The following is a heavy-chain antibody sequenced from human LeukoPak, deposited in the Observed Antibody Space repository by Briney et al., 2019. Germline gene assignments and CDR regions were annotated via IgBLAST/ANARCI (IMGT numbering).Heavy chain of an antibody. CDR2: SNSNSGGK. CDR3: ARPQGPHIVVIGGEFDY. V-gene: IGHV1-2*02. D-gene: IGHD2-21*01. Sequence: ASVKVSCKAPGYTFTGYYMHWVRRAPGHGLEWMGWSNSNSGGKNYAQKFQGRVTMTRDTSISTAYMELSRLRSDDTAVYYCARPQGPHIVVIGGEFDYWGQGTLVTVSS. CDR1: GYTFTGYY. J-gene: IGHJ4*02.